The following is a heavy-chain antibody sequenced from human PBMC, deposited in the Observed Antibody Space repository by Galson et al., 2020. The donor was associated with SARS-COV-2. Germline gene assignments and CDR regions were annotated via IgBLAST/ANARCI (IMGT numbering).Heavy chain of an antibody. CDR2: MHSDGSNK. Sequence: GGSLRLSCAGSGFTFRNYGIHWVRQAPGKGLEWVAFMHSDGSNKYYGDFVKGRFTISRDNSKNTLYLEMNSLRPEDTAVYYCAKDAMGSWYFDLWGRGTLVTVSS. J-gene: IGHJ2*01. V-gene: IGHV3-30*02. D-gene: IGHD3-10*01. CDR1: GFTFRNYG. CDR3: AKDAMGSWYFDL.